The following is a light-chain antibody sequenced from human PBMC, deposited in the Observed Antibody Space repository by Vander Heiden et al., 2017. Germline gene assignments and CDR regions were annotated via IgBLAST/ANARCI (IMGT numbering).Light chain of an antibody. V-gene: IGLV2-8*01. Sequence: QSALTQPPAASGSPGQSVTISCTGTSSDVGSCSSVSWYQQYPGKAPALLIYDVTKRPSGVPDRFTGSKSGNTASLTVSGLQAEDEADYSCSSCADTAKVVFGGGTKLTVL. J-gene: IGLJ2*01. CDR2: DVT. CDR3: SSCADTAKVV. CDR1: SSDVGSCSS.